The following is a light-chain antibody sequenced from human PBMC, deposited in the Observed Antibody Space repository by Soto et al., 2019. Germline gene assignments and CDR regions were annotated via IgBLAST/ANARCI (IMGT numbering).Light chain of an antibody. CDR2: DVS. CDR3: QQYDSFSVT. V-gene: IGKV1-5*01. Sequence: DIEMTQSPSSLSASVGDRVTITCQASQTISGWLAWHQQKPGKAPKLLIYDVSALKRGVPPRFSGSGSGTEFTLTISSLQPEDFATYYCQQYDSFSVTFGQGTKVDIK. CDR1: QTISGW. J-gene: IGKJ1*01.